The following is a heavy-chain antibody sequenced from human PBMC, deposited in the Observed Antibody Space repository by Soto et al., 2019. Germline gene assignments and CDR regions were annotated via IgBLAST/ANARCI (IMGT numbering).Heavy chain of an antibody. D-gene: IGHD3-16*01. CDR1: GGSISSGGYY. CDR3: ARDAPQITFGGAVLGGMDV. Sequence: SETLSLTCTVSGGSISSGGYYWSWIRQHPGKGLEWIGYIYYSGSTYYNPSLKSRVTISVDTSKNQFSLKLSSGTAADTAVYYCARDAPQITFGGAVLGGMDVWGQGTTVTVSS. V-gene: IGHV4-31*03. CDR2: IYYSGST. J-gene: IGHJ6*02.